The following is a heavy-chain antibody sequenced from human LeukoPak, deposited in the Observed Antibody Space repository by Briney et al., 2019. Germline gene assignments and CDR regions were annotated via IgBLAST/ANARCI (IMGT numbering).Heavy chain of an antibody. CDR1: GFTFSNYA. CDR2: ISWNSGSI. J-gene: IGHJ4*02. V-gene: IGHV3-9*01. D-gene: IGHD3-10*01. Sequence: PGGSLRLSCAASGFTFSNYAMHWVRQAPGKGLEWVSGISWNSGSIGYADSVKGRFTISRDNAKNSLYLQMNSLRAEDTALYYCAKDTNYYGSGSFDYWGQGTLVTVSS. CDR3: AKDTNYYGSGSFDY.